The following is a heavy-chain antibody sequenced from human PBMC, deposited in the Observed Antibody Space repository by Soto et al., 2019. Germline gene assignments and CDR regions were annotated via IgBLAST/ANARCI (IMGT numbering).Heavy chain of an antibody. D-gene: IGHD4-17*01. CDR3: AVYGYGVSAAAY. Sequence: PGESLRLSCAGSGLTFRNDWLSWVRQAPGKGLEWVANINQDGSERYYVDSVRGRFTISRDNVENSLYLQLNSLRPEDTAVYYCAVYGYGVSAAAYWGQGTLVTVSS. CDR1: GLTFRNDW. J-gene: IGHJ4*02. CDR2: INQDGSER. V-gene: IGHV3-7*03.